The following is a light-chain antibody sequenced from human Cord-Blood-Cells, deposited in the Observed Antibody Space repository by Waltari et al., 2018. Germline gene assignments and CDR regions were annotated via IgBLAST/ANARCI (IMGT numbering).Light chain of an antibody. Sequence: QSVLTQPPSASGTPGQRVTISCSGSSSHIGSNYVYWYQQPPGTAPKLLIYRNNQRPSGVPDRFSGSKSGTSASLAISGLRSEDEADYYCAAWDDSLSGYVFGTGTKVTVL. J-gene: IGLJ1*01. CDR2: RNN. CDR1: SSHIGSNY. CDR3: AAWDDSLSGYV. V-gene: IGLV1-47*01.